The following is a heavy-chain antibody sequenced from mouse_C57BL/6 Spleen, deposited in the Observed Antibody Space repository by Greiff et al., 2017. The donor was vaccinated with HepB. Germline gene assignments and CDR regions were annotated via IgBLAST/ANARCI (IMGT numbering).Heavy chain of an antibody. Sequence: EVQGVESGGGLVKPGGSLKLSCAASGFTFSSYAMSWVRQTPEKRLEWVATISDGGSYTYYPDNVKGRFTISRDNAKNNLYLQMSHLKSEDTAMYYCARDRRVYYGYDYWGQGTTLTVSS. CDR1: GFTFSSYA. V-gene: IGHV5-4*01. J-gene: IGHJ2*01. CDR2: ISDGGSYT. D-gene: IGHD2-2*01. CDR3: ARDRRVYYGYDY.